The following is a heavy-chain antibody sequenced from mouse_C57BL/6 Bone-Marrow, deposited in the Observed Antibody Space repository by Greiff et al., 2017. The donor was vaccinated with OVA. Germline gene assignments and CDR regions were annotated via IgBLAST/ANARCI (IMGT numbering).Heavy chain of an antibody. CDR2: IRLKSDNYAT. Sequence: EVKLEESGGGLVQPGGSMKLSCVASGFTFSNYWMNWVRQSPEKGLEWVAQIRLKSDNYATNYAESVKGRFTISRDDSKSSVYLQMNNLRAEDTGIYYCTEDYGSMDYWGQGTSVTVSS. CDR1: GFTFSNYW. V-gene: IGHV6-3*01. J-gene: IGHJ4*01. CDR3: TEDYGSMDY. D-gene: IGHD1-1*01.